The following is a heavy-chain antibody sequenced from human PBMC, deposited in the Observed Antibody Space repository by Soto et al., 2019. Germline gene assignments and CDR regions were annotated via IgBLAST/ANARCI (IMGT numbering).Heavy chain of an antibody. J-gene: IGHJ3*02. CDR2: IYYSGST. V-gene: IGHV4-61*01. Sequence: SETLSLTCTVSGGSVSSGSYYWSWIRQPPGKGLEWIGYIYYSGSTNYNPSLKSRVTISVDTSKNQFSLKLSSVTAADTAVYYCAREGWEPGDAFDIWGQGTMVTVSS. D-gene: IGHD1-26*01. CDR1: GGSVSSGSYY. CDR3: AREGWEPGDAFDI.